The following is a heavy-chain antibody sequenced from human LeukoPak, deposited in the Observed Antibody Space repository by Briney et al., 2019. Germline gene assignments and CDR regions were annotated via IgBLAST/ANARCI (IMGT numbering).Heavy chain of an antibody. Sequence: ASVKVFCKASGYTFTSYYMHWVRQAPGQGLEWMGIINPSGGSTSYAQKFQGRVTMTRDTSTSTVYMELSSLRSEDTAVYYCARTKNSGIAAAGNPYFDYWGQGTLVTVSS. CDR2: INPSGGST. V-gene: IGHV1-46*01. CDR1: GYTFTSYY. D-gene: IGHD6-13*01. J-gene: IGHJ4*02. CDR3: ARTKNSGIAAAGNPYFDY.